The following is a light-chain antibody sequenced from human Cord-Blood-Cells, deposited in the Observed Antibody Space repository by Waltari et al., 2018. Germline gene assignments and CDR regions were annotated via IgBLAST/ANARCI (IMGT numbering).Light chain of an antibody. J-gene: IGKJ2*01. Sequence: DIQMTQSPSSLSASVGARVTITCRASQSIRSYLNWYQQKPGKAPKLRIYAASSLQSGVPSRFSGSGSGTDFTLTISSLQPEDFATYYCQQSYSTPYTFGQGTKLEIK. CDR1: QSIRSY. CDR3: QQSYSTPYT. CDR2: AAS. V-gene: IGKV1-39*01.